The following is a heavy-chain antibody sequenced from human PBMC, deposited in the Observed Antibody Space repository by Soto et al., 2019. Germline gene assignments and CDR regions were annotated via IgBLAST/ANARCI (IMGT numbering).Heavy chain of an antibody. Sequence: ASVKVSCKASGYAFNTYEMHWVRQAPGQRLEWVAWINAANGNTKYSTNFQGRVTISRDTSASTVYMELSSLTSEDTAVYYCARCMTLVRGVRSYIIDVWGQGTTVPVSS. V-gene: IGHV1-3*01. CDR1: GYAFNTYE. D-gene: IGHD3-10*01. CDR2: INAANGNT. J-gene: IGHJ6*02. CDR3: ARCMTLVRGVRSYIIDV.